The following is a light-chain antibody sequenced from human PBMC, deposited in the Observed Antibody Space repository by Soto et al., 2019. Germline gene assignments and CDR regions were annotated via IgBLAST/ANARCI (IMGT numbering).Light chain of an antibody. Sequence: EIVLTQSPGTLSLSPGERATLSCRASQSVSSSYLAWYQQKPGQAPRLPIYGESTRATGIPARFSGSGSGTEFTLTISSLQSEDFAVYYCQQYNNWGTFGQGTRLEIK. CDR3: QQYNNWGT. V-gene: IGKV3-15*01. CDR2: GES. CDR1: QSVSSSY. J-gene: IGKJ5*01.